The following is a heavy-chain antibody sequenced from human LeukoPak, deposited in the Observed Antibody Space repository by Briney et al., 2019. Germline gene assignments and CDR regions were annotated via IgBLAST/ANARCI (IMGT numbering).Heavy chain of an antibody. D-gene: IGHD3-22*01. Sequence: SETLSLTCTVSGYSISSGYYWGWIRQPPGKGLEWIGSIYHSGSTYYNPSLKSRVTISVDTSKNQFSLKLSSVTAADTAVYYCARDKPPWSGYYYDSSGYDYWGQGTLVTVSS. CDR3: ARDKPPWSGYYYDSSGYDY. CDR1: GYSISSGYY. J-gene: IGHJ4*02. CDR2: IYHSGST. V-gene: IGHV4-38-2*02.